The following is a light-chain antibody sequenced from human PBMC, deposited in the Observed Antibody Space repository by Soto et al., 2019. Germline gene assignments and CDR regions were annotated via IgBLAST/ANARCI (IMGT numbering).Light chain of an antibody. V-gene: IGLV2-14*01. CDR2: DVS. CDR1: SSDVGGYNY. J-gene: IGLJ2*01. CDR3: SSYTSSNPRL. Sequence: QSALTQPASVSGSPGQSITISCTGTSSDVGGYNYVSWHQQHPGKAPKLMIYDVSNRPSGVSNHFSGSKSGNTASLTISGLQAEDEADYYCSSYTSSNPRLFGGGTKLTVL.